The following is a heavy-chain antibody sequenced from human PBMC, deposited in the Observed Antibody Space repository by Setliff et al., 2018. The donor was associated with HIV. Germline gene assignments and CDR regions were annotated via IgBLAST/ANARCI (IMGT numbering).Heavy chain of an antibody. CDR3: ARMGAARPLYYYGMDV. V-gene: IGHV4-31*03. J-gene: IGHJ6*02. CDR1: RGSLSSGGYY. Sequence: TLSLTCSVFRGSLSSGGYYWSWIRQHPGKGLEWIGYSYHSGSPSYNPSLKSRTTISVDTSKNEFSLKLSSVTAADTAVYYCARMGAARPLYYYGMDVWGRGTTGTVS. D-gene: IGHD6-6*01. CDR2: SYHSGSP.